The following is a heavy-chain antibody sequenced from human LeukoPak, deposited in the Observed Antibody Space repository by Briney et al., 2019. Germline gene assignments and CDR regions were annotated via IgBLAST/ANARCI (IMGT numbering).Heavy chain of an antibody. V-gene: IGHV3-23*01. CDR3: ARGPSYYYDSSGSKRDY. CDR2: ISGSGGST. Sequence: PGGSLRLSCAASGFTFSSYAMSWVRQAPGKGLEWVSAISGSGGSTYYADSVKGRFTISRDNAKNSLYLQMNSLRAEDTAVYYCARGPSYYYDSSGSKRDYWGQGTLVTVSS. CDR1: GFTFSSYA. J-gene: IGHJ4*02. D-gene: IGHD3-22*01.